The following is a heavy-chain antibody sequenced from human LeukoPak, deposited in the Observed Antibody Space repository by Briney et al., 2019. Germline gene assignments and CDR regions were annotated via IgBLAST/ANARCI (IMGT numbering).Heavy chain of an antibody. CDR1: GFSISSSA. Sequence: GGSLRLSCAASGFSISSSAMNWVRQAPGRGLEWLSIIYTAGNTVSAESVKGRFIISRDDSRNTVHLQMNSLRDDDTAVYYCARGQTDLLRNYFDSWGPGTLVAVSS. CDR3: ARGQTDLLRNYFDS. V-gene: IGHV3-66*01. CDR2: IYTAGNT. J-gene: IGHJ4*02.